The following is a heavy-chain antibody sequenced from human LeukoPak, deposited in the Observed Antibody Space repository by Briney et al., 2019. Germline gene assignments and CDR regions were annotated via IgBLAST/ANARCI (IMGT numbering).Heavy chain of an antibody. CDR1: GFTFGDYA. D-gene: IGHD1-1*01. CDR2: IRSKAYGGTT. Sequence: GGSLRLSCTASGFTFGDYAMSWVRQAPGKGLEWVGFIRSKAYGGTTEYAASVKGRFTISRDDSKSIAYLQMNSLKTEDTAVYYCTRATTLGDYWGQGTLVTVSS. V-gene: IGHV3-49*04. J-gene: IGHJ4*02. CDR3: TRATTLGDY.